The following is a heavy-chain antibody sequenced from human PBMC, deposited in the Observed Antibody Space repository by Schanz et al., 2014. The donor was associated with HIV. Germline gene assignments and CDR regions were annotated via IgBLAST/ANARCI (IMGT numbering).Heavy chain of an antibody. J-gene: IGHJ4*02. CDR3: ARETIQLCPDY. CDR2: ISGSSTYI. V-gene: IGHV3-21*01. D-gene: IGHD5-18*01. Sequence: EVQLVESGGGLVQPGGSLRLSCAASGFTFSTYSMNWVRQAPGKGLEWVSSISGSSTYIYYADLVKGRFTISRDNAKKSLYLQMNSLRAEDTAVYYCARETIQLCPDYWGQGTLVTVSS. CDR1: GFTFSTYS.